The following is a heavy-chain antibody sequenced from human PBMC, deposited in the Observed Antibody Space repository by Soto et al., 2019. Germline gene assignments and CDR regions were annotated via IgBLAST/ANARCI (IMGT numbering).Heavy chain of an antibody. CDR2: MNPNSGNT. V-gene: IGHV1-8*01. CDR3: ARGDKLSLYPQLDY. J-gene: IGHJ4*02. CDR1: GYTFTSYD. D-gene: IGHD3-16*02. Sequence: GASVKVSCKASGYTFTSYDINWVRQATGQGLEWMGWMNPNSGNTGYAQKFQGRVTMTRNTSISTAYMELSSLRSDDTAVYYCARGDKLSLYPQLDYWGQGTLVTVSS.